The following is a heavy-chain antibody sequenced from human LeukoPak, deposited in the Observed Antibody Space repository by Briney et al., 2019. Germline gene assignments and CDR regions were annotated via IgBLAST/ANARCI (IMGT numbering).Heavy chain of an antibody. D-gene: IGHD6-6*01. J-gene: IGHJ6*03. CDR1: GGSYSGYY. V-gene: IGHV4-34*01. CDR2: NNHSGST. Sequence: SDTLSLTCTLYGGSYSGYYWSWTPDPRGKGVVGMGENNHSGSTYYNPSLQSRVNISVDTSKNQFSLKLSSVTAADTAVYYCARVRVAARALLYYYYYYMDVWGKGTTVTVSS. CDR3: ARVRVAARALLYYYYYYMDV.